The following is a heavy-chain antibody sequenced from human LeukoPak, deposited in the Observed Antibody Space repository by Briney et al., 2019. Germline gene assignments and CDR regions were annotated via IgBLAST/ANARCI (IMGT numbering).Heavy chain of an antibody. Sequence: GGSLRLSCAASGFTFSSDWMSWVRQAPGKGLEWGANIKQDGSEKYYVDSVKGRFTISRDNAKNSLYLQMNSLRAEDTALYYCAKDPSGSYSGFGDYWGQGTLVTVSS. CDR1: GFTFSSDW. J-gene: IGHJ4*02. V-gene: IGHV3-7*03. CDR2: IKQDGSEK. CDR3: AKDPSGSYSGFGDY. D-gene: IGHD1-26*01.